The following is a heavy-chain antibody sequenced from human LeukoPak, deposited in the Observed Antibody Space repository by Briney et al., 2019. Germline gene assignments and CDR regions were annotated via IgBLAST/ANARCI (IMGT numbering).Heavy chain of an antibody. CDR3: VGGGGWLPDF. CDR2: IKGDGTET. CDR1: GFTFSTHW. V-gene: IGHV3-7*01. Sequence: GGSLRLSCAASGFTFSTHWMNWVRQAPGKGLEWVAIIKGDGTETLYADSVKGRFTISRDNTKSSLYLQINSLRAEDTAVYYCVGGGGWLPDFWGQGVLATVSS. D-gene: IGHD6-19*01. J-gene: IGHJ4*02.